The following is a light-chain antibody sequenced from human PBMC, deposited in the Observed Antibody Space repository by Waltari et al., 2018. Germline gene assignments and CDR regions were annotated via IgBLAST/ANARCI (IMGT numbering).Light chain of an antibody. CDR2: WAA. CDR3: QQYYNAPRT. V-gene: IGKV4-1*01. Sequence: DIVMTQSPDSLALSLGERATINCKSSQSVLHSSNNKNYLAWYQQKPGQPPNLLIYWAATRAAGVPDSFSGSGSGKDFTLTSSILQAEDVAVYYCQQYYNAPRTFGGGTKVEIK. J-gene: IGKJ4*01. CDR1: QSVLHSSNNKNY.